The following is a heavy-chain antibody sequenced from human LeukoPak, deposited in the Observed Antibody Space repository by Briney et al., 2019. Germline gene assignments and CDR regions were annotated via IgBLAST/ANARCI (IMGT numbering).Heavy chain of an antibody. CDR1: GGSFSGYY. V-gene: IGHV4-34*01. D-gene: IGHD6-13*01. J-gene: IGHJ5*02. CDR2: INHSGST. Sequence: SETLSLTCAVYGGSFSGYYWSWIRQPPGKGLEWIGEINHSGSTNYNPSLKSRVTMSVDTSNNQFSLKLISVTAADTAVYYCARLGYIAAPGPWGPGTLVTVSS. CDR3: ARLGYIAAPGP.